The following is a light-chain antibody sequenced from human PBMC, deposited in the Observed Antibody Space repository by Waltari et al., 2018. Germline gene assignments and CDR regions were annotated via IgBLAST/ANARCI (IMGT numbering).Light chain of an antibody. CDR2: AAS. J-gene: IGKJ1*01. V-gene: IGKV1-39*01. Sequence: IQMTQYPSSLSASVGDRVTITCRASQNVATFLSWYQQKPGKAPILLIYAASTLQSGVPSRFSGAGSVTDFSLTITGLQPEDFATYYCLQTSTAPWAFGQGTKVEI. CDR1: QNVATF. CDR3: LQTSTAPWA.